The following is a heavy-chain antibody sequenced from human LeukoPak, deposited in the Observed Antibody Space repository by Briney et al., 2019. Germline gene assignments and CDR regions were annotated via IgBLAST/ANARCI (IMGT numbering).Heavy chain of an antibody. CDR1: GGSFSGYY. J-gene: IGHJ4*02. D-gene: IGHD5-12*01. CDR2: IYTSGST. CDR3: AREWMNYYFDY. Sequence: PSETLSLTCAVYGGSFSGYYWSWIRQPAGKGLEWIGRIYTSGSTNYNPSLKSRVTMSVDTSKNQFSLKLSSVTAADTAVYYCAREWMNYYFDYWGQGTLVTVSS. V-gene: IGHV4-4*07.